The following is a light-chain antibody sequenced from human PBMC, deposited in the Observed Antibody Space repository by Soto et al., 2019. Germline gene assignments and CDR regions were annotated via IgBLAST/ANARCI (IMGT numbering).Light chain of an antibody. V-gene: IGKV3-15*01. CDR1: QSVSGN. CDR2: AAS. Sequence: EIVMTQSPATLSVYPGERATLSCRASQSVSGNLAWSQQKPGHAPRLLIYAASTRATGIPARFSGSGSGTEFTLNISSLQSEDFAVYYCQQYNNWPPITFGPGTKVDIK. J-gene: IGKJ3*01. CDR3: QQYNNWPPIT.